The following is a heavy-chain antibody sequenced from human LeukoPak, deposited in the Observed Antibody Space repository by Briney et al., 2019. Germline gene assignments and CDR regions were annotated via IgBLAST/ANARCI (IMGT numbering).Heavy chain of an antibody. Sequence: ASVKVYCKASGYSFTSYYMHWVRQAPGQGLEWMGIINPSGGSTSNAQKFQGRVTMTRDTSTSTVYMELRSLRSEDTAVYYCAREATVTGAFDIWGQGTMVTVSS. CDR1: GYSFTSYY. J-gene: IGHJ3*02. CDR3: AREATVTGAFDI. CDR2: INPSGGST. D-gene: IGHD4-17*01. V-gene: IGHV1-46*03.